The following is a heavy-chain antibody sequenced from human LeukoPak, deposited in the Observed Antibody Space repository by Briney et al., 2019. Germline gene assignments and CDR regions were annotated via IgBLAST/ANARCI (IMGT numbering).Heavy chain of an antibody. CDR3: ARERSSGWSDY. Sequence: GGSLRLSCAASGFTFSNYEMNWVRQAPGKGLEWVSYISTTGRTIYYADSVKGRFTISRDNAKNTLYMQMNSLRAEDTAVYYCARERSSGWSDYWGQGTLVTVSS. CDR2: ISTTGRTI. CDR1: GFTFSNYE. D-gene: IGHD6-19*01. V-gene: IGHV3-48*03. J-gene: IGHJ4*02.